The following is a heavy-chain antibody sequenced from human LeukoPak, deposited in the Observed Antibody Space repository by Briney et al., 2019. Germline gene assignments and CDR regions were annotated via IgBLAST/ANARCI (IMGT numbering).Heavy chain of an antibody. D-gene: IGHD2-21*01. CDR3: VRGAGFQGNAMDV. J-gene: IGHJ6*02. Sequence: GGSLRLSCAASGFTFSSNWMHWVRQPPGKGLVWVSRINSDGTTTAYADSVKGRFTISRDNAKNTLDLQMNSLRAEDTAVYYCVRGAGFQGNAMDVWGQGTTVTVSS. V-gene: IGHV3-74*01. CDR1: GFTFSSNW. CDR2: INSDGTTT.